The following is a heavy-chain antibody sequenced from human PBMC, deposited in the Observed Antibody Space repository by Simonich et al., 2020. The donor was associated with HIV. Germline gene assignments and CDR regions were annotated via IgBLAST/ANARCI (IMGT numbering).Heavy chain of an antibody. D-gene: IGHD3-9*01. CDR1: GFTFRSYG. CDR3: ARDLKLYYFDY. Sequence: QVQLVESGGGVVQPGRSLRLSCAASGFTFRSYGMHGVRQAPGKGLEWGALIWDDESSKYYADSVKGRFTISRDNSKNTLFLQMNSLRADDTALYYCARDLKLYYFDYWGQGTLVTVSS. CDR2: IWDDESSK. V-gene: IGHV3-33*01. J-gene: IGHJ4*02.